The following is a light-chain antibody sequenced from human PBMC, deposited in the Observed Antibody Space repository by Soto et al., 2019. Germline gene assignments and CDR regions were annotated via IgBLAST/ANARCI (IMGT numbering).Light chain of an antibody. CDR2: DVT. CDR3: SSYTSTNTVV. V-gene: IGLV2-14*03. J-gene: IGLJ2*01. Sequence: QSALTQPASVSGSPGQSITISCTGTSSGIGGYNFVSWYQQHPGKTPKLMFYDVTNRPSGVSDRFSGSKSVNTASLTISGLQTEDEAVYYCSSYTSTNTVVFGGGTKLTVL. CDR1: SSGIGGYNF.